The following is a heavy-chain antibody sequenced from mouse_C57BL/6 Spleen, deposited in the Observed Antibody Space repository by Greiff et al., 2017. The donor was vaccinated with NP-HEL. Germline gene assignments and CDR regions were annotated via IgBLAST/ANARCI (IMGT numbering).Heavy chain of an antibody. Sequence: VQLQQSGPELVKPGASVKISCKASGYTFTDYYMNWVKQSHGKSLEWIGDINPNNGGTSYNQKFKGKATLTVDKSSSTAYMELRSLTSEDSAVYYCATAQAPGWLDYWGQGTLVTVSA. D-gene: IGHD3-2*02. V-gene: IGHV1-26*01. CDR3: ATAQAPGWLDY. CDR2: INPNNGGT. J-gene: IGHJ3*01. CDR1: GYTFTDYY.